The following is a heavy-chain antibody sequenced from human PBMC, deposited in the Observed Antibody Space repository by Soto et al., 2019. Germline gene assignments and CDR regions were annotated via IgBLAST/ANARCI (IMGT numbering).Heavy chain of an antibody. J-gene: IGHJ6*02. D-gene: IGHD7-27*01. CDR3: ARTSALPLGYPHGMDV. CDR1: GFSLNSNGMC. CDR2: IDWDDDK. Sequence: SGPTPVNPTPTLTLTCTFSGFSLNSNGMCVNWIRQPPGKALESLALIDWDDDKYYSTSLKTRLTISRETSKNQVVLTMPNMDPVATATYYCARTSALPLGYPHGMDVWGQGTTVTVSS. V-gene: IGHV2-70*13.